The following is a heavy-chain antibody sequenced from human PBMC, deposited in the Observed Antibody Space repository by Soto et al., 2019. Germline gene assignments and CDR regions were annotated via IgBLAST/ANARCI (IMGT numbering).Heavy chain of an antibody. V-gene: IGHV1-2*04. CDR1: GGTFSSYA. D-gene: IGHD3-10*01. J-gene: IGHJ4*02. Sequence: ASVKVSCKASGGTFSSYAISWVRQAPGQGLEWMGWINPNSGGTNYAQKFQGWVTMTRDTSISTAYMELSRLRSDDTAVYYCARGLFVSGPAIDYWGQGTLVTVSS. CDR2: INPNSGGT. CDR3: ARGLFVSGPAIDY.